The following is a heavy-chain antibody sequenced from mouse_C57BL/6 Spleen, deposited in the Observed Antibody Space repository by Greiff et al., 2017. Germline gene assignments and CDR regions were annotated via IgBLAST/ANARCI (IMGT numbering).Heavy chain of an antibody. D-gene: IGHD1-1*01. J-gene: IGHJ2*01. CDR2: IYPGSGST. V-gene: IGHV1-55*01. CDR3: ARSGITTVVGEDY. Sequence: QVQLQQPGAELVKPGASVKMSCKASGYTFTSYWITWVKQRPGQGLEWIGDIYPGSGSTNYNEKFKSKATLTVDTSSSTAYMQLSSLTSEDSAVYYCARSGITTVVGEDYWGQGTTLTVSS. CDR1: GYTFTSYW.